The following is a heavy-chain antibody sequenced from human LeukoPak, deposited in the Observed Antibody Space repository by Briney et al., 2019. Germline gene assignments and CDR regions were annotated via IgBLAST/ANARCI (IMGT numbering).Heavy chain of an antibody. Sequence: SETLSLTCAVYGGSFSGYYWSWIRQPPGKGLEWIGEINHSGSTNYNPSLKSRVTISVDTSKNQFSLKLSSVTAADTAVYYCARVGSSSWYGDWFDPWGQGTLVTVSS. CDR3: ARVGSSSWYGDWFDP. CDR1: GGSFSGYY. CDR2: INHSGST. D-gene: IGHD6-13*01. V-gene: IGHV4-34*01. J-gene: IGHJ5*02.